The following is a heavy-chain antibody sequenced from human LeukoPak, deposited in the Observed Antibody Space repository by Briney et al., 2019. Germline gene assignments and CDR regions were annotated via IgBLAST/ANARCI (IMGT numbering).Heavy chain of an antibody. J-gene: IGHJ4*02. CDR1: GSTFIGYY. CDR3: ARSLLGWELEDY. D-gene: IGHD3-10*01. CDR2: INPDSGDT. Sequence: ASVNVSCKASGSTFIGYYMHWVRQAPGQGLEWMGRINPDSGDTNYAQRFHGRVTMTRDTSNSTAYMELSRLRSDDTAVYYCARSLLGWELEDYWGQGTLVTVSS. V-gene: IGHV1-2*06.